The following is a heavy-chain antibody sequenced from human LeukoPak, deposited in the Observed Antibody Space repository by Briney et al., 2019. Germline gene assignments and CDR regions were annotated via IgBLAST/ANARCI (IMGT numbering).Heavy chain of an antibody. V-gene: IGHV3-30*18. CDR3: AKGEGRMLFDY. Sequence: GRSLRLSCAASGFTFSSYGMHWVRQAPGKGLEWVAVISYDGSNKYYADSVKGRFTISRDNSKNTLYLQMNSLRAEDTAVYYCAKGEGRMLFDYWGQGTLVTVSS. D-gene: IGHD2-8*01. CDR2: ISYDGSNK. J-gene: IGHJ4*02. CDR1: GFTFSSYG.